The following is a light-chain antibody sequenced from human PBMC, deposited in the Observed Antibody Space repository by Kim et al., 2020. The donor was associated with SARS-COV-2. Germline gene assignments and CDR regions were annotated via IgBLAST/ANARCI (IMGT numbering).Light chain of an antibody. CDR3: NSRDSSTNHVV. J-gene: IGLJ2*01. CDR2: GKN. Sequence: ALGQPVRITCQGDSLRKYYASWYQQKPGQAPVLVIYGKNNRPSGIPERFSGSTSGNTASLTITGAQAEDEADYFCNSRDSSTNHVVFGGGTQLTVL. CDR1: SLRKYY. V-gene: IGLV3-19*01.